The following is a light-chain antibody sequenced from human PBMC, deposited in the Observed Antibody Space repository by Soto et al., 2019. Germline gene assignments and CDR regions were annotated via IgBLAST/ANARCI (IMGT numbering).Light chain of an antibody. V-gene: IGLV2-14*01. CDR2: DVN. CDR1: SNDVGTYRY. J-gene: IGLJ1*01. Sequence: QSALTQPASVSGSPGQSITISCTGTSNDVGTYRYVSWYQQYPGKAPKLMIYDVNIRPSGVSNRFSGSKSGNTASLTISGXXXXXXXDYYCNSYTSSQTGVFGTGTK. CDR3: NSYTSSQTGV.